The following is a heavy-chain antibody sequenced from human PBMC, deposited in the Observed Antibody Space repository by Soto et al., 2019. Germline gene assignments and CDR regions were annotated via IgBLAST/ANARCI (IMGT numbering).Heavy chain of an antibody. CDR1: GFTFSSYG. CDR3: AKLWVTGYYYHGMDV. Sequence: WGSLRLSCAASGFTFSSYGMHWVRQAPGKGLEWMAIISYDGTYKYYADSVKGRFTISRDNSKNTLYLQVSSLRAEDTAVYYCAKLWVTGYYYHGMDVWGQGTTVTVS. J-gene: IGHJ6*02. CDR2: ISYDGTYK. D-gene: IGHD3-16*01. V-gene: IGHV3-30*18.